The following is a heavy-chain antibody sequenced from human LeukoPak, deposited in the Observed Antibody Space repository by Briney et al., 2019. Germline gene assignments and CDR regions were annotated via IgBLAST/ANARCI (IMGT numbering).Heavy chain of an antibody. D-gene: IGHD4-17*01. CDR3: ASHSGGTTVKYYFDY. J-gene: IGHJ4*02. V-gene: IGHV4-34*01. CDR2: IYYSGST. CDR1: GGSFSGYY. Sequence: PSETLSLTCAVYGGSFSGYYWSWIRQPPGKGLEWIGSIYYSGSTYYNPSLKSRVTISVDTSKNQFSLKLSSVTAADTAVYYCASHSGGTTVKYYFDYWGQGTLVTVSS.